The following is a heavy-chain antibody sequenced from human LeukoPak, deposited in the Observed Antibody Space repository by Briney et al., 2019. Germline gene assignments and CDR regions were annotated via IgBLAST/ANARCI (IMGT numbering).Heavy chain of an antibody. CDR1: GYTFTSYY. D-gene: IGHD2-15*01. J-gene: IGHJ4*02. CDR3: AREGNQNIVVVVAATGGFDY. Sequence: ASVKVSCKASGYTFTSYYMHWVRQAPGQGLEWMGIINPSGGSTSYAQKFRGRVTMTRDTSTCTVYMELSSLRSEDTAVYYCAREGNQNIVVVVAATGGFDYWGQGTLVTVSS. CDR2: INPSGGST. V-gene: IGHV1-46*01.